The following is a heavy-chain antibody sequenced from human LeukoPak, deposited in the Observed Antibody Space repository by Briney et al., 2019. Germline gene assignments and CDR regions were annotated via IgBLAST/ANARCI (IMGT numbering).Heavy chain of an antibody. Sequence: AAVTVSCKASGYTFTSYGISGVGQAPGQGREWMGWISAYNGKTNYAQKLQGRVTITTDTSTSTAYMELRSLRSDDTAVYYCARDLHYYGSGSYPFDYWGQGTLVTVSS. CDR2: ISAYNGKT. CDR1: GYTFTSYG. CDR3: ARDLHYYGSGSYPFDY. D-gene: IGHD3-10*01. V-gene: IGHV1-18*01. J-gene: IGHJ4*02.